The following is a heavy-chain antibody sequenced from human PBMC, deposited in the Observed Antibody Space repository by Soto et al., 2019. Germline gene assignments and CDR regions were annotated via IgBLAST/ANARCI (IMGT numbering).Heavy chain of an antibody. CDR1: GYNFTNYY. V-gene: IGHV1-46*03. CDR3: ARGITLIRGVMDV. CDR2: INPSGAST. Sequence: ASVKVSCTASGYNFTNYYIHWVRQAPGQGLEWMGIINPSGASTSDAQKFQGRVTMTRDTSTSTVYMELSSLRSEDTAVYYCARGITLIRGVMDVWGQGTTVTVSS. D-gene: IGHD3-10*01. J-gene: IGHJ6*02.